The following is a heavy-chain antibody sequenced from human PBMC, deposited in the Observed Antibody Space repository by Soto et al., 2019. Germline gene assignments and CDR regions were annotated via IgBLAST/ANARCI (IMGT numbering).Heavy chain of an antibody. CDR3: ARVIPKCECGSCSLYWYFDL. J-gene: IGHJ2*01. CDR2: IIPIFGTA. D-gene: IGHD2-15*01. V-gene: IGHV1-69*01. CDR1: GGTFSSYA. Sequence: QVQLVQSGAEVKKPGSSVKVSCKASGGTFSSYAISWVRQAPGQGLEWMGGIIPIFGTANYAQKFQGRVTITADESTSTAYMELSSLRSEDTSVYYCARVIPKCECGSCSLYWYFDLWGRGTLVTVSS.